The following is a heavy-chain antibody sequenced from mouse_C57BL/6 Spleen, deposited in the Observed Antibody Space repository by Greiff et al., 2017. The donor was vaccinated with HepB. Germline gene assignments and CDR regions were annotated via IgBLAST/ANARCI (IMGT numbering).Heavy chain of an antibody. D-gene: IGHD1-1*01. CDR3: ARYHYGRSPGGYFDY. Sequence: VQLQQPGAELVMPGASVKLSCKASGYTFTSYWMHWVKQRPGQGLEWIGEIDPSDSYTNYNQKFKGKSTLTVDKSSSTAYMQLSSLTSEDSAVYYCARYHYGRSPGGYFDYWGQGTTLTVSS. CDR2: IDPSDSYT. CDR1: GYTFTSYW. J-gene: IGHJ2*01. V-gene: IGHV1-69*01.